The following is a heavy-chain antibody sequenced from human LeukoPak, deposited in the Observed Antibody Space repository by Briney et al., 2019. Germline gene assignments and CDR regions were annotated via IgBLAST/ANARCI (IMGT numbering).Heavy chain of an antibody. V-gene: IGHV4-31*03. J-gene: IGHJ5*02. D-gene: IGHD3-10*01. CDR2: IHHSGSS. CDR1: GGSISSGGYY. Sequence: PSETLSLTCTVSGGSISSGGYYWSWIRQHPGKGLEWIGYIHHSGSSYYNPSLKSRVIMSVDTSKNQFSLKLNSVTAADTAVYYCANYGSGSYRFDPWGQGTLVTVSS. CDR3: ANYGSGSYRFDP.